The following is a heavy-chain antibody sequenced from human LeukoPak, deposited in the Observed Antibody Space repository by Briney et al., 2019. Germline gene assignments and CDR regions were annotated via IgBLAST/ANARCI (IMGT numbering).Heavy chain of an antibody. D-gene: IGHD2-2*01. CDR2: ISAYNGNT. V-gene: IGHV1-18*01. Sequence: ASVKVSCKASGYTFTNFGISWVRQAPGQGLEWMGWISAYNGNTNYAQKFQGRVTMTRDTSISTAYMELSRLRSDDTAVYYCARVVPAAATGLSYWGQGTLVTVSS. CDR3: ARVVPAAATGLSY. J-gene: IGHJ4*02. CDR1: GYTFTNFG.